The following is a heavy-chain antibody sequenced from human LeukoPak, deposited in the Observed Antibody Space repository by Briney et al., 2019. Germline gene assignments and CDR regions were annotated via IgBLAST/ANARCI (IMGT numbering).Heavy chain of an antibody. D-gene: IGHD6-13*01. V-gene: IGHV4-39*07. Sequence: SETLSLTCTVSGGSISSSSYYWGWIRQPPGKGLEWIGSIYYSGSTYYNPSLKSRVTISVDTSENQFSLKLSSVTAADMAVYYCARGASSSWSDAFDIWGQGTMVTVSS. J-gene: IGHJ3*02. CDR3: ARGASSSWSDAFDI. CDR1: GGSISSSSYY. CDR2: IYYSGST.